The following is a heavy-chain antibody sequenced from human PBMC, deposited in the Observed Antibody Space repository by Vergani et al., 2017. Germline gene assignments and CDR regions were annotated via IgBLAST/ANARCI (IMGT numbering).Heavy chain of an antibody. D-gene: IGHD3-22*01. V-gene: IGHV3-7*01. CDR1: GFTFSSYS. CDR2: IKQDGSEK. CDR3: ARARDGGYYSDY. J-gene: IGHJ4*02. Sequence: EVQLVESGGGLVKPGGSLRLSCAASGFTFSSYSMNWVRQAPGKGLEWVANIKQDGSEKYYVDSVKGRFTISRDNSKNTLYLQMNSLRAEDTAVYYCARARDGGYYSDYWGQGTLVTVSS.